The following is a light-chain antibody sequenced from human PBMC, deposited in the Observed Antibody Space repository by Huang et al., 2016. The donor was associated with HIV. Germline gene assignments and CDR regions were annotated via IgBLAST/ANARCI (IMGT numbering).Light chain of an antibody. CDR3: QQTSRVPLT. Sequence: DIQMTQSPSSLSASVGDRISITCRASQTISTFLNWYQQQPGKAPKLLIYAASNLQSDVSSRFSGNRPRTHFTLTGTWRQPDHFATCRCQQTSRVPLTYGGGTRDE. V-gene: IGKV1-39*01. CDR2: AAS. J-gene: IGKJ4*01. CDR1: QTISTF.